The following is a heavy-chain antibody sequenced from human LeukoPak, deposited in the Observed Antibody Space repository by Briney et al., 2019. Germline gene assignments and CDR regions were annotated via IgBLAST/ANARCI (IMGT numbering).Heavy chain of an antibody. Sequence: GGSLRLSCAASGFTFTSYAMSWVRQAPGKGLEWVSTISGSGGTTYYADSVKGRFTISRDNSKNTLYLQMSSLRAEDTAIYPCARDVGPCDYWGQGTLVTVSS. CDR1: GFTFTSYA. D-gene: IGHD1-26*01. CDR2: ISGSGGTT. CDR3: ARDVGPCDY. J-gene: IGHJ4*02. V-gene: IGHV3-23*01.